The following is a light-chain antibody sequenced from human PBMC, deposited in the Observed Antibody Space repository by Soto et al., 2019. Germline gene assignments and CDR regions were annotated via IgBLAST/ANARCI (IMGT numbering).Light chain of an antibody. CDR3: AALDVTLSGPV. J-gene: IGLJ2*01. CDR1: SSNIGSNY. Sequence: QSVLTQPPSASGTPGQRVTISCSGSSSNIGSNYVYWYQQLPGTAPKLPIYRNNQRPSGVPDRFSGYKSGTSASLAISGLRFEDVFDDYGAALDVTLSGPVFRGGTKVTVL. V-gene: IGLV1-47*01. CDR2: RNN.